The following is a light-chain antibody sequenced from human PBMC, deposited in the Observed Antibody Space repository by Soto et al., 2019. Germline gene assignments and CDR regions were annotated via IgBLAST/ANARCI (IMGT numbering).Light chain of an antibody. Sequence: EIVLTQSPGTLSLSPLEVATVSFMASQSLTNNYFAWYQQKPGRALRLLIDGASTRATGIPARFSGSGSGTEFTLIISSLQSEDFAVYFCQQFNVWHRTFGQGTKVDI. V-gene: IGKV3-15*01. J-gene: IGKJ1*01. CDR3: QQFNVWHRT. CDR2: GAS. CDR1: QSLTNN.